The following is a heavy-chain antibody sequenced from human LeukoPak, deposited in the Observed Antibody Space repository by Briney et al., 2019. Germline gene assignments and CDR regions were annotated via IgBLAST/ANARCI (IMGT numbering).Heavy chain of an antibody. J-gene: IGHJ4*02. CDR3: ARADGGEYYYDSSGYLPFDY. D-gene: IGHD3-22*01. CDR2: IYYSGST. V-gene: IGHV4-59*01. Sequence: SETLSLTCTVSGGSISSYYWSWIRQPPGKGLEWIGYIYYSGSTNYNPSLKSRVTISVDTSKNQFSLKLSSVTAADTAVYYCARADGGEYYYDSSGYLPFDYWGQGTLVTVSS. CDR1: GGSISSYY.